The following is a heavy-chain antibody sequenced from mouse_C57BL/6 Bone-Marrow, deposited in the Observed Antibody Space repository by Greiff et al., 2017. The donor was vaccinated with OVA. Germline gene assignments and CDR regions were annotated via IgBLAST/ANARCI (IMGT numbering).Heavy chain of an antibody. J-gene: IGHJ2*01. V-gene: IGHV1-64*01. D-gene: IGHD4-1*01. Sequence: QVQLKQPGAELVKPGASVKLSCKASGYTFTSYWMHWVKQRPGQGLEWIGMIHPNSGSTNYNEKFKSKATLTVDKSSITAYMQLSSLTSEDSAVYYSAIDPWDFDYWGQGTTLTVSS. CDR3: AIDPWDFDY. CDR2: IHPNSGST. CDR1: GYTFTSYW.